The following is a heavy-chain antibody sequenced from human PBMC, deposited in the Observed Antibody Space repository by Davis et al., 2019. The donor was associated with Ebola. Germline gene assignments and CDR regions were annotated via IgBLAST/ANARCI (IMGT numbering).Heavy chain of an antibody. J-gene: IGHJ3*02. D-gene: IGHD6-19*01. Sequence: MPSESLSLTCSVSGRSISTYYWSWIRQPPGKGLEWIGYIYGSGSTNYNPSLKSRITILVDMSMNQFSLRLNSVTAADTAVYYCARREQWPSKAFDIWGQGTMVTVSS. CDR3: ARREQWPSKAFDI. CDR1: GRSISTYY. V-gene: IGHV4-59*08. CDR2: IYGSGST.